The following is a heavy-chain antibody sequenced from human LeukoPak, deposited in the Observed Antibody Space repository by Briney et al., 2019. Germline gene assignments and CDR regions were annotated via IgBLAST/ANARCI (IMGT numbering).Heavy chain of an antibody. V-gene: IGHV1-18*04. D-gene: IGHD6-25*01. CDR3: ARFSIPANWFDP. CDR1: GYTFTGYY. Sequence: ASVKVSCKASGYTFTGYYMHWVRQAPGQGLEWMGWISAYNGSTNYAQNLQGRVTMTTDTSTRIAYMELRSLGSDDTAIYYCARFSIPANWFDPWGQGTLVTVSS. CDR2: ISAYNGST. J-gene: IGHJ5*02.